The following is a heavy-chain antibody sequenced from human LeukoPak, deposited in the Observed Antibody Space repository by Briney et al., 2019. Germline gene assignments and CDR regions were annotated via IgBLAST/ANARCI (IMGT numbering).Heavy chain of an antibody. V-gene: IGHV4-61*05. CDR3: AAHSSGWYLWYFDL. D-gene: IGHD6-19*01. CDR1: GGSISSSSYY. CDR2: IYYSGST. J-gene: IGHJ2*01. Sequence: PSETLSLTCTVSGGSISSSSYYWGWIRQPPGKGLEWIGYIYYSGSTNYNPSLKSRVTISVDTSKNQFSLKLSSVTAADTAVYYCAAHSSGWYLWYFDLWGRGTLVTVSS.